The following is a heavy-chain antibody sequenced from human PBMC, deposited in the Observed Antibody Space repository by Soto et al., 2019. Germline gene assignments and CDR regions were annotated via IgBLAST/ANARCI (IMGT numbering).Heavy chain of an antibody. Sequence: SETRCLTCTVSGGSTRSSGYYWGWIRQPPGKGLEWIGSIYYSGSTYYNPSLKSRVTISVDTSKNQFSLKLSSVTAADTAVYYCARSYSSGWYYWFDPWGQGTLVTVS. V-gene: IGHV4-39*01. CDR2: IYYSGST. CDR1: GGSTRSSGYY. CDR3: ARSYSSGWYYWFDP. J-gene: IGHJ5*02. D-gene: IGHD6-19*01.